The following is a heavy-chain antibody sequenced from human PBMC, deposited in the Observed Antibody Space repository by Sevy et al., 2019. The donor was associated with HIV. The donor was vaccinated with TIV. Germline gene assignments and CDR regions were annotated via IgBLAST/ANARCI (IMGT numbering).Heavy chain of an antibody. Sequence: SETLSLTCAVHDGSFSGYYWNWIRQLPGKGLEWIGEINERGITYYNPSLKSRVTISVDTSKKKFSLKLNSVTAVDSAVYFCARSPPVVVVPGAPSWFDPWGQGTLVTVSS. CDR3: ARSPPVVVVPGAPSWFDP. V-gene: IGHV4-34*01. CDR2: INERGIT. CDR1: DGSFSGYY. J-gene: IGHJ5*02. D-gene: IGHD2-2*01.